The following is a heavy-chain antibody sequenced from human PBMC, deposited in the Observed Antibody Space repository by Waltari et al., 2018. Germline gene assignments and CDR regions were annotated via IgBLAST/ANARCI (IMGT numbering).Heavy chain of an antibody. CDR3: VRDDDGGMGAV. CDR1: AFPFRRFW. V-gene: IGHV3-7*01. Sequence: EVQLVESGGGLVQPGGSLRISCAASAFPFRRFWLSWARQAPGKGLEWVGNIYKDETGTNYMDSVKGRFTTSRDNARNSLYLQMNSLRVDETAVYYCVRDDDGGMGAVWGQGTTVIVSS. J-gene: IGHJ6*02. CDR2: IYKDETGT. D-gene: IGHD3-16*01.